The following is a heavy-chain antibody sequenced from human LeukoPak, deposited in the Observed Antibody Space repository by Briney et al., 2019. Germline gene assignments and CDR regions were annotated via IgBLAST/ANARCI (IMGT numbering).Heavy chain of an antibody. CDR1: GFTCSICA. J-gene: IGHJ4*02. CDR3: VRDFSCSGGSCPLFDS. D-gene: IGHD2-15*01. V-gene: IGHV3-23*01. CDR2: LKEDGGYT. Sequence: GGSLRLSCGASGFTCSICAMRGVRQAPGKGVAGVSGLKEDGGYTYYAESVKGRFTISRDNSEHTLYLQMSSLRAEDTAIYYCVRDFSCSGGSCPLFDSWGQGTLVSVSS.